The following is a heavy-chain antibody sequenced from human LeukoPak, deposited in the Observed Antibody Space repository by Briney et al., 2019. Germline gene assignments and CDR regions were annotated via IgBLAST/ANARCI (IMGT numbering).Heavy chain of an antibody. Sequence: SETLSLTCTVSGGSITSYFWTWIRQPPGKGLEWIGYIYHSGTTNYNPSLKSRVSISVDTSKNQFSLKLSSVTAADTAVYYFAQKAPYSPYYSQDRGQGTLVTVSS. CDR1: GGSITSYF. CDR3: AQKAPYSPYYSQD. D-gene: IGHD2-15*01. CDR2: IYHSGTT. V-gene: IGHV4-59*01. J-gene: IGHJ1*01.